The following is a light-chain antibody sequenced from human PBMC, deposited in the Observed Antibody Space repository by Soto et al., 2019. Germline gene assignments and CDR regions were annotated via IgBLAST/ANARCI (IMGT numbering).Light chain of an antibody. CDR2: KAS. CDR3: QHYNSYSEA. V-gene: IGKV1-5*03. CDR1: QSISSY. Sequence: DIQMTHSPSSLSASVGDRATITFRASQSISSYLNWYQQKPGKAPKPLIYKASTLKSGVPSGFSGSGSGTEFTLTISSLQPDDFATYYCQHYNSYSEAFGQGTKVDIK. J-gene: IGKJ1*01.